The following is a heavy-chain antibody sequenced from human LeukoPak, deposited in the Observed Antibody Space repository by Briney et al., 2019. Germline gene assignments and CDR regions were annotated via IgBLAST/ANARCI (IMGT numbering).Heavy chain of an antibody. Sequence: SETLSLTCTVSGGSISSGGFYWSWIRQHPGKGLEGIGYIYYSGSTYYNPSLKSRVTISVDTSKNQFPLKLSSVTAADTAVYYCARGPVGIAAAGPYGNYFDYWGQGTLVAVSS. V-gene: IGHV4-31*03. CDR1: GGSISSGGFY. D-gene: IGHD6-13*01. CDR3: ARGPVGIAAAGPYGNYFDY. J-gene: IGHJ4*02. CDR2: IYYSGST.